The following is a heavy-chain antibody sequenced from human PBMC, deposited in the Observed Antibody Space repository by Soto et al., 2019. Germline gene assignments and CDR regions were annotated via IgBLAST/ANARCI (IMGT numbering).Heavy chain of an antibody. CDR1: GGTFSSYA. CDR2: IIPILGIA. Sequence: ASVKVSCKASGGTFSSYAISWVRQAPGQGLEWMGGIIPILGIANYAQKFQGRVTITADKSTSTAYMELSSLRSEDTAVYYCARDVKPANNWGSNWFDPWGQGTLVTVSS. D-gene: IGHD7-27*01. V-gene: IGHV1-69*10. J-gene: IGHJ5*02. CDR3: ARDVKPANNWGSNWFDP.